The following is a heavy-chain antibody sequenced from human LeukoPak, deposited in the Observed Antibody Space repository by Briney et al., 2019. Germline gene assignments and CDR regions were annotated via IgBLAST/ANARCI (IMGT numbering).Heavy chain of an antibody. V-gene: IGHV3-7*01. J-gene: IGHJ6*03. Sequence: PGGSLRLSCAASGFTFSNYWMSWVRQAPGKGLEWVANIKQDGSEKYYVDSVKGRFTVSRDNAKNSLFLQMNSLRAEDTAMYYCAKGGSPSLAYYYMDVWGKGTTVTISS. CDR2: IKQDGSEK. CDR1: GFTFSNYW. D-gene: IGHD3-10*01. CDR3: AKGGSPSLAYYYMDV.